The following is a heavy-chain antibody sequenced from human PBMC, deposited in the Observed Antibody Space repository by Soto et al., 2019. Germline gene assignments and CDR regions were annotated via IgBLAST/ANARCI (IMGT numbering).Heavy chain of an antibody. CDR2: IKSKIDGGTA. D-gene: IGHD3-9*01. Sequence: PGGSLRLSCVASGFNLSHPWMTWVRQAAGKGLEWVGRIKSKIDGGTADYAAPVKGRATISRDDSKNTVYLQMNSLKTEDTAVYYCTTGIYYDILTGYHNVAYWGQGALVTV. J-gene: IGHJ4*02. CDR3: TTGIYYDILTGYHNVAY. V-gene: IGHV3-15*01. CDR1: GFNLSHPW.